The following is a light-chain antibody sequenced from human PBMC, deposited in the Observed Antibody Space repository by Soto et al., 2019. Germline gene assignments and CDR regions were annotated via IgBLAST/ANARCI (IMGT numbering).Light chain of an antibody. CDR2: DVT. CDR3: SSYTSSSTLV. J-gene: IGLJ3*02. V-gene: IGLV2-14*03. CDR1: TGDVGAYNY. Sequence: QSVLTQPASVSGSLGQSITISCTGTTGDVGAYNYVSWYQQHPGKAPQLVIYDVTNRPSGVSNRFSGSKSGNTASLTISGLQAEDEADYYCSSYTSSSTLVFGGGTKLTVL.